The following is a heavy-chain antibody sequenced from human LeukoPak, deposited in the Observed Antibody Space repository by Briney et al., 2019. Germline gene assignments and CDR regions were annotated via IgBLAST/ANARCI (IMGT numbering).Heavy chain of an antibody. V-gene: IGHV3-21*01. CDR2: ISSSSSYI. Sequence: PGGSLILSCAASGFTFSSYSMNWVRQAPGKGLEWVSSISSSSSYIYYADSVKGRFTISRDNAKNSLYLQMNSLRAEDTAVYYCARDPYSSSCLDYWGQGTLVTVSS. CDR1: GFTFSSYS. J-gene: IGHJ4*02. D-gene: IGHD6-13*01. CDR3: ARDPYSSSCLDY.